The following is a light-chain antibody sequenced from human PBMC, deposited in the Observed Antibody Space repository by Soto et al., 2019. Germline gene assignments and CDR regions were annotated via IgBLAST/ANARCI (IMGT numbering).Light chain of an antibody. CDR3: QQFGSSPLLN. CDR1: KSVRSTK. Sequence: EMVLTQYPGTLSLSPGERATLSCSASKSVRSTKLAWYQQRPGQAPRLLIFGASNRATGVPDRFSGSGSGTDFNLGISRLDPEDFAVYYCQQFGSSPLLNFGGGTQGEIQ. J-gene: IGKJ4*01. CDR2: GAS. V-gene: IGKV3-20*01.